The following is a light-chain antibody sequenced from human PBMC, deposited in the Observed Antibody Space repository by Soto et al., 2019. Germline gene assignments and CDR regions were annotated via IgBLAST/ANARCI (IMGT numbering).Light chain of an antibody. J-gene: IGKJ1*01. CDR3: QHYSSLWT. CDR2: GAS. V-gene: IGKV3-20*01. Sequence: ELVLTQSPGTLSLSPGDRATLSCRTSQSVNNNYLAWYQQKPGQAPRLLIYGASSRATGIPDRFSGSGCGTDFTLSSSRLEPDDFAVYYRQHYSSLWTFGKGTKVDIK. CDR1: QSVNNNY.